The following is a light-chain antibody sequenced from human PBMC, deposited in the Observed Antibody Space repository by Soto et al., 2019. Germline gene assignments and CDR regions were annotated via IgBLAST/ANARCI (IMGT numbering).Light chain of an antibody. J-gene: IGKJ3*01. Sequence: EIVLTQSPGTLSLSPGEMASLSCRASQSVISDFLAWYQQKRGQPPRLLISAASSRATAIPDRFSGSGSGTEFTLTISRLEPDDSAVYFCQQYGNSPLTFGPGTK. V-gene: IGKV3-20*01. CDR1: QSVISDF. CDR3: QQYGNSPLT. CDR2: AAS.